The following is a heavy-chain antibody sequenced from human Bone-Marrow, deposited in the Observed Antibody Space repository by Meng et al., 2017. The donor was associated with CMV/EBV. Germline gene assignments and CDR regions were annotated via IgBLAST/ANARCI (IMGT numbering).Heavy chain of an antibody. CDR2: INPNSGGT. V-gene: IGHV1-2*02. D-gene: IGHD2-15*01. J-gene: IGHJ4*02. CDR1: YTFTGYY. CDR3: ASQFGYCSGGSCYYLY. Sequence: YTFTGYYMHWVRQAAGQGLEWMGWINPNSGGTNYAQKFQGRVTMTRDTSISTAYMELSRLRSDDTAVYYCASQFGYCSGGSCYYLYWGQGTLVTVSS.